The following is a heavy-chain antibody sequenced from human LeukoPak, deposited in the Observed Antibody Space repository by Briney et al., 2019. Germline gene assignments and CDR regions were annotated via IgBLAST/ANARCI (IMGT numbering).Heavy chain of an antibody. CDR3: GRAQKSSSGYLDP. Sequence: GGSLRLSCAASGFSISTYGMHWVRQAPGKGLEWVAVLWYDGVNTYYADSVKGRFTFSRNNSKNTLYLQMNSLRAEDAAVYYCGRAQKSSSGYLDPGGQGTLVTVSP. CDR1: GFSISTYG. D-gene: IGHD6-13*01. V-gene: IGHV3-33*01. J-gene: IGHJ5*02. CDR2: LWYDGVNT.